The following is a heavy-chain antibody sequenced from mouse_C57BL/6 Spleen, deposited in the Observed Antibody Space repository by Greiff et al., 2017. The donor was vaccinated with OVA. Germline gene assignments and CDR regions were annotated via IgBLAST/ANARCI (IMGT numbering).Heavy chain of an antibody. J-gene: IGHJ1*03. CDR1: GYTFTSYW. CDR3: ARIYDGHYWYFDV. D-gene: IGHD2-3*01. V-gene: IGHV1-64*01. Sequence: VQLQQSGAELVKPGASVKLSCKASGYTFTSYWMHWVKQRPGQGLEWIGMIHPNSGSTNYNEKFKSKATLTVDKSSSTAYMQLSSLTSEDSAVYYCARIYDGHYWYFDVWGTGTTVTVSS. CDR2: IHPNSGST.